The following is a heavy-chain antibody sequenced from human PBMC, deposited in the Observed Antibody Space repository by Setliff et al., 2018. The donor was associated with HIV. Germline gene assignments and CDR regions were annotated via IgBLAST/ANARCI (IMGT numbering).Heavy chain of an antibody. CDR2: INAGNGNT. Sequence: VSCKASGYTFTAYVMHWVRQAPGQRLEWMGWINAGNGNTKYSQKFQGRVTFIRDTSASTAYMELSSLRSEDTAVYYCARGPGAFGGTSVQNFDYWGQGTLVTVSS. D-gene: IGHD3-16*01. J-gene: IGHJ4*02. CDR1: GYTFTAYV. V-gene: IGHV1-3*01. CDR3: ARGPGAFGGTSVQNFDY.